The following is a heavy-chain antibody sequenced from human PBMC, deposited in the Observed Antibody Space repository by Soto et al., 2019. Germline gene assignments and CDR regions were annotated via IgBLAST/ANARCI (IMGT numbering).Heavy chain of an antibody. CDR2: TYYRSKWYN. Sequence: SQTLSLTCAISGDSVSSNSAAWNWIRQSPSRGLEWLGRTYYRSKWYNDYAVSVKSRITINPDTSKNQFSLQLNSVTPEDTAVYYCARDGIAAAGMRGYYYYYMDVWGKGTTVTVSS. CDR3: ARDGIAAAGMRGYYYYYMDV. CDR1: GDSVSSNSAA. D-gene: IGHD6-13*01. V-gene: IGHV6-1*01. J-gene: IGHJ6*03.